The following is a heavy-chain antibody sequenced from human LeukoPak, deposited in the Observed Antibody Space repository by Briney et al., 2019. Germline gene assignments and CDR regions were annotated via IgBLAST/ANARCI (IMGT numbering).Heavy chain of an antibody. V-gene: IGHV1-69*01. CDR3: ARVSGYNRISDY. CDR1: GGTFSSYA. CDR2: IIPIFGTA. D-gene: IGHD5-24*01. J-gene: IGHJ4*02. Sequence: ASVKVSCKASGGTFSSYAISWVRQAPGQGLEWMGGIIPIFGTANYAQKFQGRVTITADESTSTAYMELSSLRSEDTAVYYCARVSGYNRISDYWGQGTLATVSS.